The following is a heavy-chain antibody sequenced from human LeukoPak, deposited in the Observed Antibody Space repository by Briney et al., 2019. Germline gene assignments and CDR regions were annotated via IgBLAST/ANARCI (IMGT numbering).Heavy chain of an antibody. CDR2: IRYDGSNK. CDR1: GFTFSSYG. CDR3: AKDRGRDTAMVRDYYYCMDV. V-gene: IGHV3-30*02. D-gene: IGHD5-18*01. Sequence: GGSLRLSCAASGFTFSSYGMHWVRQAPGKELEWVAFIRYDGSNKYYADSVKGRFTISRDNSKNTLYLQMNSLRAEDTAAYYCAKDRGRDTAMVRDYYYCMDVWGKGTTVTVSS. J-gene: IGHJ6*03.